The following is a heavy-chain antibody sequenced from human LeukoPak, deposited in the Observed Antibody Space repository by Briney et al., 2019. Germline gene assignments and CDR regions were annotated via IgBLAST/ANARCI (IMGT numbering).Heavy chain of an antibody. D-gene: IGHD1-26*01. Sequence: GGSLRLSCAASGFTFSNSAMTWVCQAPGKGLEWVSAISSSGSDTIYTDSVKDRFTISRDNSRDTLYLQMNSLRAEDTALYYCAKGGSYAPLDYWGQGTLVTVSS. J-gene: IGHJ4*02. CDR1: GFTFSNSA. CDR3: AKGGSYAPLDY. V-gene: IGHV3-23*01. CDR2: ISSSGSDT.